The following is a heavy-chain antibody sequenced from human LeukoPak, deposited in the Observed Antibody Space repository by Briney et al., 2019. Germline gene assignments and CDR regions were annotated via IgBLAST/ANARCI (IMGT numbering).Heavy chain of an antibody. J-gene: IGHJ5*02. CDR2: IKSKTDGGTT. CDR1: GFTFSNAW. CDR3: TTSPVLRYFDWHT. V-gene: IGHV3-15*01. Sequence: GGSLRLSCAASGFTFSNAWMSWVRQAPGKGLEWVGRIKSKTDGGTTDYAAPVKGRFTISRDDSKNTLYLQMNSLKTEDTAVYYCTTSPVLRYFDWHTWGQGTLVTVSS. D-gene: IGHD3-9*01.